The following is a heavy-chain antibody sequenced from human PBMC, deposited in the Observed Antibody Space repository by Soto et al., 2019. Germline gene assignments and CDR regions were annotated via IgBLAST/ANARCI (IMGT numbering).Heavy chain of an antibody. J-gene: IGHJ6*02. CDR1: GFDFGSFG. CDR2: IVVVSGST. Sequence: SVKVSCKASGFDFGSFGIQFLRQTRGRGLEWIGWIVVVSGSTNYARHFQGRVAISRDMSSSTAYLDLSDLKSDDTAVYFCSADHPHMAMGWPVWGQGTTVTVSS. CDR3: SADHPHMAMGWPV. D-gene: IGHD1-26*01. V-gene: IGHV1-58*02.